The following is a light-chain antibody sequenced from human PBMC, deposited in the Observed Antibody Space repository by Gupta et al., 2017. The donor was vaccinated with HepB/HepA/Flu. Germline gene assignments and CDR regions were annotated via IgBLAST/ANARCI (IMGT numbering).Light chain of an antibody. CDR3: QQYDDWPRIT. CDR2: DAS. CDR1: HFVSVG. Sequence: TQSPATLSVSPGETITLSCRASHFVSVGVAWYAQRHGQAPRLLIYDASSRAADVPSRFTGAGFGTDFTLTITSLQSEDVGIYHCQQYDDWPRITFGPGTRVDI. V-gene: IGKV3-15*01. J-gene: IGKJ3*01.